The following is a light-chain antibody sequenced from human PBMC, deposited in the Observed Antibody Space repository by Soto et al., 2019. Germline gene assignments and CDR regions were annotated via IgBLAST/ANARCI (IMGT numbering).Light chain of an antibody. CDR1: QTISSW. CDR2: KAS. CDR3: HQSYDMPWT. J-gene: IGKJ1*01. V-gene: IGKV1-5*03. Sequence: DIQMTQSPSTLYGSGGDRGTITWRASQTISSWLAWYQQKPGKAPKLLIYKASTLKSGVPSRFSGSGSGTEFTLTISGLQPEDFAAYYCHQSYDMPWTFGQGTKVDIK.